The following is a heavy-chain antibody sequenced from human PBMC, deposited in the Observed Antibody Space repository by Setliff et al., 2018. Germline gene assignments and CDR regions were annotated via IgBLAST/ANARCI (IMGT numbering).Heavy chain of an antibody. Sequence: SVKVSCKASGGTFSSYAISWVRPAPGQGLEWMGGIIPILGIANYAQKFQGRVTITTDESTSTAYMELSSLRSEDTAVYYCASTWIQHHRGGDGGGYWGQGTLVTVSS. CDR2: IIPILGIA. CDR1: GGTFSSYA. V-gene: IGHV1-69*10. D-gene: IGHD5-18*01. J-gene: IGHJ4*02. CDR3: ASTWIQHHRGGDGGGY.